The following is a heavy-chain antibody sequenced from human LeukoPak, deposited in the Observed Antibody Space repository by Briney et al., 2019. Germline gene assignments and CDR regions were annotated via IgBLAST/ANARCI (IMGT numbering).Heavy chain of an antibody. CDR1: GYTFTGYY. J-gene: IGHJ4*02. V-gene: IGHV1-2*02. CDR3: ARGSTSCYRLWRECYFDY. Sequence: ASVKVSCKASGYTFTGYYMHWVRQAPGQGLECMGWVNPNSGGTNYAQKFQGRVTMTRDTSISTAYMELSRLRSDDTAVYYCARGSTSCYRLWRECYFDYWGQGTLVTVSS. D-gene: IGHD2-2*01. CDR2: VNPNSGGT.